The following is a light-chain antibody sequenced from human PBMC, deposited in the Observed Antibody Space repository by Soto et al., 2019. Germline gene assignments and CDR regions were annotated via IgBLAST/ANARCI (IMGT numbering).Light chain of an antibody. Sequence: QSVLTQPPSVSAAPGQTVTISCSGSTSNIGNHYVCWYQQLPGTAPKLLIYDDDKRPSEIPDRFSGSKSGTSATLGITGLQTGDEADYYCGTWDNSLSGVFGGGTKLTVL. V-gene: IGLV1-51*01. J-gene: IGLJ3*02. CDR2: DDD. CDR3: GTWDNSLSGV. CDR1: TSNIGNHY.